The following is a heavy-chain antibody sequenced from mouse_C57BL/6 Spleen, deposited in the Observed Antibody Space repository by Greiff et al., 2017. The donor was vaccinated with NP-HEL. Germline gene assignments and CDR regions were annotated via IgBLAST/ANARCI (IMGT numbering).Heavy chain of an antibody. V-gene: IGHV6-3*01. CDR1: GFTFSNYW. Sequence: EVKLMESGGGLVQPGGSMKLSCVASGFTFSNYWMNWVRQSPEKGLEWVAQIRLKSDNYATHYAESVQGRFTISRDDSKRSVYLQMNNLRAEDTGIDYCTVHNWDYFDYWGQGTTLTVSS. CDR2: IRLKSDNYAT. D-gene: IGHD4-1*01. CDR3: TVHNWDYFDY. J-gene: IGHJ2*01.